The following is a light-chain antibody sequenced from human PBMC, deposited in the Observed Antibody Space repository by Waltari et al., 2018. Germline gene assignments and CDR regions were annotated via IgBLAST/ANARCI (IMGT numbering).Light chain of an antibody. V-gene: IGKV3-11*01. CDR1: QYIGDY. J-gene: IGKJ4*01. Sequence: VLTQSPATLSLSPGDRATLSCRASQYIGDYLAWYQQKPGQAPRPLMPEASNRATGVPDRFSASGSGTDFTLTVSSLEPEDFAVYYCQNRRNWPLLTFGGGTKVEIK. CDR3: QNRRNWPLLT. CDR2: EAS.